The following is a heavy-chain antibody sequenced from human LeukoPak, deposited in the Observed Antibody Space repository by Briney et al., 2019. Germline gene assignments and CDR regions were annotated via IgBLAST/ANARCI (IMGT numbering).Heavy chain of an antibody. CDR3: ARFTRSASYEVY. Sequence: RGSLRLTCEASGFTFTKFWMSWVRQAPERGLEWVANIKADGSQKDYVDSMKGRFTVSRDNAKNSVYLEMKSLRVEDTAIYYCARFTRSASYEVYWGQGTLVTVSS. J-gene: IGHJ4*02. V-gene: IGHV3-7*01. CDR1: GFTFTKFW. CDR2: IKADGSQK. D-gene: IGHD3-10*01.